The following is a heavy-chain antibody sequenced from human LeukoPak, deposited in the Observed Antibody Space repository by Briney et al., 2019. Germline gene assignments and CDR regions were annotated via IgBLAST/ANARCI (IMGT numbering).Heavy chain of an antibody. V-gene: IGHV1-18*01. D-gene: IGHD1-26*01. CDR2: ISAYNGNT. CDR1: GYTFSSYD. CDR3: ARVGASVGATHAFDI. Sequence: ASVKVSCKASGYTFSSYDINWVRQATGQGLEWMGWISAYNGNTNYAQKLQGRVTMTTDTSTSTAYMELRSLRSDDTAVYYCARVGASVGATHAFDIWGQGTMVTVSS. J-gene: IGHJ3*02.